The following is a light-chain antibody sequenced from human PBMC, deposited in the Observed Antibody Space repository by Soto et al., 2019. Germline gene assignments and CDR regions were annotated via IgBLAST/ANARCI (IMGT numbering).Light chain of an antibody. CDR3: QSYDSSLGNSV. CDR2: GYR. J-gene: IGLJ2*01. CDR1: SSNVGAGYD. Sequence: QSVLTQPPSVSGAPGQTVTISCTGSSSNVGAGYDVHWYQQLPGTAPKLLIYGYRNRPSGVPDRFSGSRSDTSASQAITGLQADDEADYYCQSYDSSLGNSVFGGGTQLTVL. V-gene: IGLV1-40*01.